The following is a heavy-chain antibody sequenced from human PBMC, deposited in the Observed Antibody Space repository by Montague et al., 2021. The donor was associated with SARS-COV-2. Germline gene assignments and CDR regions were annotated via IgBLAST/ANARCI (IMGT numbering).Heavy chain of an antibody. CDR3: ARDSRTDFNWLFPDSGSYYYYMDV. CDR2: IYYSGST. D-gene: IGHD3-9*01. CDR1: GGSISSYY. V-gene: IGHV4-59*01. Sequence: SETLSLTCTVSGGSISSYYWSWIRQPPGKGLEWIGYIYYSGSTNYNPSLKSRVTISVDTSKNQFSLKLSSVTAADTAVYYCARDSRTDFNWLFPDSGSYYYYMDVWGKGTTVTVSS. J-gene: IGHJ6*03.